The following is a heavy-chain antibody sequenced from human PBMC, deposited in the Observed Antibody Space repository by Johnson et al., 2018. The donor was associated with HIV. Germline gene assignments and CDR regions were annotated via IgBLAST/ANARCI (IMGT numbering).Heavy chain of an antibody. CDR2: IKQDGSEK. V-gene: IGHV3-7*01. CDR1: GFTFSSYW. Sequence: VQLVESGGGVVQPGRSLRLSCAASGFTFSSYWMSWVRQAPGKGLEWVANIKQDGSEKYYVDSVKGRFTFSRDNAKNSLYLQMNSLRAEDTAVYYCARDGPWLQSQRDAFDIWGQGTMVTVSS. J-gene: IGHJ3*02. CDR3: ARDGPWLQSQRDAFDI. D-gene: IGHD5-24*01.